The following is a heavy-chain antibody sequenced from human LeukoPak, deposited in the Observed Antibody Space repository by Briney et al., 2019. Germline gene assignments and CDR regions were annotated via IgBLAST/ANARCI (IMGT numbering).Heavy chain of an antibody. D-gene: IGHD3-10*01. Sequence: ASVKVSCKASGYTFTGYYMHWVRRAPGQGLEWMGWINPNSGGTNYAQKFQGRVTMTRDTSISTAYMELSRLRSDDTAVYYCARNQDYYGSGRFYYYYMDVWGKGTTVTVSS. CDR3: ARNQDYYGSGRFYYYYMDV. CDR1: GYTFTGYY. V-gene: IGHV1-2*02. J-gene: IGHJ6*03. CDR2: INPNSGGT.